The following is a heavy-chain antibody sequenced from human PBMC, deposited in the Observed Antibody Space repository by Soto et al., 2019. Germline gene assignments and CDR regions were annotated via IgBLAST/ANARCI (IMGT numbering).Heavy chain of an antibody. V-gene: IGHV1-46*02. CDR1: GYAFNSYY. Sequence: AASVKVSCKASGYAFNSYYMHWVRQAPGQGLEWMGIIYPSGGSPSYAQKFQGTVTMTRDTTTSTVYMELRNLRSEDTAVYFCARGDTAMAFDYWGQGTLVTVSS. J-gene: IGHJ4*02. CDR2: IYPSGGSP. CDR3: ARGDTAMAFDY. D-gene: IGHD5-18*01.